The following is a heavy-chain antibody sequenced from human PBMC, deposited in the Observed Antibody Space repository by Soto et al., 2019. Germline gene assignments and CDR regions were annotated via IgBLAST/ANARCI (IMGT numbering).Heavy chain of an antibody. CDR2: IWYDGSNK. CDR1: GFTFSSYG. D-gene: IGHD3-10*01. CDR3: ARATYYGSGSSNSEFDY. J-gene: IGHJ4*02. Sequence: QVQLVESGGGVVQPGRSLRLSCAASGFTFSSYGMHWVRQAPGKGLEWVAVIWYDGSNKYYADSVKGRFTISRDNSKNTLYLQMNSLRAEDTAVYYCARATYYGSGSSNSEFDYWGQGTLVTVSS. V-gene: IGHV3-33*01.